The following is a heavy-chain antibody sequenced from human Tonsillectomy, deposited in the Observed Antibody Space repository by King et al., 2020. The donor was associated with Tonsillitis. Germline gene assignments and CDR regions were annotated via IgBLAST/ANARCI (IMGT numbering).Heavy chain of an antibody. J-gene: IGHJ4*02. CDR2: IHWYDDK. CDR3: ARTGDYGIIDY. V-gene: IGHV2-70*11. D-gene: IGHD4-17*01. Sequence: VSWIRQPPGQALECLARIHWYDDKYYSTSLKTRLTISKDTSKNQVVLTMTNMDPVDTATYYCARTGDYGIIDYWGQGTLVTVSS.